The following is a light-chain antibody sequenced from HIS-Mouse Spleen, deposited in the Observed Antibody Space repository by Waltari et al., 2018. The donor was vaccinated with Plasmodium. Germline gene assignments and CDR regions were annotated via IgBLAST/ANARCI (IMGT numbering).Light chain of an antibody. J-gene: IGLJ2*01. CDR2: EGS. CDR3: CSYAGSSSVV. Sequence: QSALPQPASVSGSPGQSITISCTGTSRDVGRYNLVSWYQQHPGKAPKLMIYEGSKRPSGVSNRFSGSKSGNTASLTISGLQAEDEADYYCCSYAGSSSVVFGGGTKLTVL. CDR1: SRDVGRYNL. V-gene: IGLV2-23*01.